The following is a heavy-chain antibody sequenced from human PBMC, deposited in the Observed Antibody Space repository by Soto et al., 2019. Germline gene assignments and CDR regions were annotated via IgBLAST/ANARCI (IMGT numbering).Heavy chain of an antibody. CDR2: IYGTGNT. CDR1: GGSITSSFY. CDR3: RSSSRYSTDV. V-gene: IGHV4-39*01. Sequence: QLQLQESGPELVKPSETLSLSCTVSGGSITSSFYWGWIRQPPGKGLEWIGSIYGTGNTYYNPFLKGRVTISADTSKNQFSLNLISVTAADTAVYYCRSSSRYSTDVWGQGATVTVSS. J-gene: IGHJ6*02. D-gene: IGHD6-13*01.